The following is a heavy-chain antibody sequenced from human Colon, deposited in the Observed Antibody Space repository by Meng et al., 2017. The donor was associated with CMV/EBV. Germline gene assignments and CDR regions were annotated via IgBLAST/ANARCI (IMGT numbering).Heavy chain of an antibody. Sequence: ASVKVSCKVSGYTLTELSMHWVRQAPGKGLEWMGGFDPEDGETIYAQKFQGRVTMTEDTSTDTAYMELSSLRSEDTAVYYCAIPLTGEGYFDYWGQGTLVTVSS. D-gene: IGHD7-27*01. CDR3: AIPLTGEGYFDY. CDR1: GYTLTELS. J-gene: IGHJ4*02. CDR2: FDPEDGET. V-gene: IGHV1-24*01.